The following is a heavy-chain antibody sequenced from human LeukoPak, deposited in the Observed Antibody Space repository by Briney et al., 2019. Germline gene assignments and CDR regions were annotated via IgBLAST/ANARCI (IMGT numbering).Heavy chain of an antibody. CDR2: VWADGSDQ. V-gene: IGHV3-33*01. J-gene: IGHJ4*02. CDR3: ARDWGGHCRSGHVYRGSCDS. Sequence: GGSLRLSCVASGFAFSGYGMHWVRQTPGKGLEWVSVVWADGSDQRYTDSVKGRFTISRDNAKNTLYLQMNSLKVEDTAIYFCARDWGGHCRSGHVYRGSCDSWGQGTLVTVSA. CDR1: GFAFSGYG. D-gene: IGHD4-23*01.